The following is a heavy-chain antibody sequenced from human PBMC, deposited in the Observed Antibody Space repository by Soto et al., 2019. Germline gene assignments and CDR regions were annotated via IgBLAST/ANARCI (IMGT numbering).Heavy chain of an antibody. V-gene: IGHV3-23*01. CDR2: ISTSGDTT. CDR1: GFTFSSYT. J-gene: IGHJ4*02. CDR3: AFKRTANTFY. D-gene: IGHD2-21*02. Sequence: GGSLRLSCAASGFTFSSYTMNWVRQAPGKGLEWVSGISTSGDTTYYADSVKGRFTISRDNSKTVLYLQMNSLRAEDTAVYYCAFKRTANTFYWGQGTLVTVCS.